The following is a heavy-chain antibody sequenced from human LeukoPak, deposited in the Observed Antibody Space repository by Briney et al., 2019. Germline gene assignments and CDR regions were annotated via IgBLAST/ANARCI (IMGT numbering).Heavy chain of an antibody. CDR1: GFTINIYS. CDR2: ISSPSRTT. V-gene: IGHV3-48*01. CDR3: ARGADSGYSSDN. Sequence: GGSLRLSCVASGFTINIYSMNWVRQAPGKGLEWVSYISSPSRTTDYADSVKGRFTISRDNAKNSLFLQMNSLRAEDTAVYYCARGADSGYSSDNWGQGTLVSVSS. J-gene: IGHJ4*02. D-gene: IGHD3-9*01.